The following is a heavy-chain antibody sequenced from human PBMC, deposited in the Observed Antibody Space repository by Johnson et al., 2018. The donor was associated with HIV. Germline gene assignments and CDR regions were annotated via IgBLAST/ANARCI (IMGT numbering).Heavy chain of an antibody. J-gene: IGHJ3*02. V-gene: IGHV3-53*01. D-gene: IGHD1-7*01. CDR3: ARRDYNWNSALDI. Sequence: VQLVESGGGLIQPGGSLRLSCAASGLIVSSSYMTWVRQGPGKGLEWVSGINWNSGRTGYADSVKGRFTISRDNAKKVLYLQMNSLRAEDAAVYYCARRDYNWNSALDIWGQGTMVTVSS. CDR1: GLIVSSSY. CDR2: INWNSGRT.